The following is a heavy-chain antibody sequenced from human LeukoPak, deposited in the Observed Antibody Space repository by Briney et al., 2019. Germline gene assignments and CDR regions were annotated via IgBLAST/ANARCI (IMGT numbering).Heavy chain of an antibody. CDR1: GFTFDVYA. CDR3: AKATIAARFVGYYFDY. V-gene: IGHV3-9*01. CDR2: INWNSGTI. D-gene: IGHD6-6*01. Sequence: PGRSMRLSCEASGFTFDVYAMPWVRQAPGKGLEWVSGINWNSGTIGYADSVKGRFTISRDNSKNSLYLQMNSLRAEDTALYYCAKATIAARFVGYYFDYWGQGTLVTVSS. J-gene: IGHJ4*02.